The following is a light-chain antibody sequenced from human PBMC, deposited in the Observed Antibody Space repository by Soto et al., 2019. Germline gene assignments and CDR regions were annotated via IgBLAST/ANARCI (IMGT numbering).Light chain of an antibody. CDR1: SSDVGGYNY. CDR3: SSYTSSSTYV. V-gene: IGLV2-14*01. J-gene: IGLJ1*01. Sequence: QSVLTQPASVSGSPGQWITISCTGTSSDVGGYNYVSWYQQNPGKAPKLMIYDVGNRPSGVSNRFSGSKSGNTASLTISGLQAEDEADYYCSSYTSSSTYVFGTGTKVTVL. CDR2: DVG.